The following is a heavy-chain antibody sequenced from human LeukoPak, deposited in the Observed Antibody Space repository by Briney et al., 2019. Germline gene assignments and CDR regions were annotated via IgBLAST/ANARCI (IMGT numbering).Heavy chain of an antibody. J-gene: IGHJ4*02. D-gene: IGHD6-19*01. Sequence: GGSLRLSCEASGFTFSHFGMHWVRQAPGKGLEWISYISSSGATRYYADSVKGRFTISRDNAYNSLFLQMNSLRAEDTAVYYCATLTVASTFDYWGQGTLVTVSS. CDR2: ISSSGATR. CDR1: GFTFSHFG. CDR3: ATLTVASTFDY. V-gene: IGHV3-48*04.